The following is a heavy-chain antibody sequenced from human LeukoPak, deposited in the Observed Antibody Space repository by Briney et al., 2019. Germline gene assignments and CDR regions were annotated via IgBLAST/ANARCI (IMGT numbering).Heavy chain of an antibody. V-gene: IGHV1-69*01. CDR3: ASRYCSGGDCYSWFDP. Sequence: KISCKGSGYSFTSYWIGWVRQAPGQGLEWMGGIIPISGTANYAQKFQGRVTITADESTSAAYMELSSLRSEDTAVYYCASRYCSGGDCYSWFDPWGQGTLVTVSS. CDR1: GYSFTSYW. CDR2: IIPISGTA. D-gene: IGHD2-15*01. J-gene: IGHJ5*02.